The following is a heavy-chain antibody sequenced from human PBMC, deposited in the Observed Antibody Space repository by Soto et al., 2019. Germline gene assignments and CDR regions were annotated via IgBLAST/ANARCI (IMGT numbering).Heavy chain of an antibody. CDR1: EFTFSSYG. V-gene: IGHV3-30*03. Sequence: QVQLVESGGGVVQPGRSLRLSCAASEFTFSSYGMHWVRQAPGKGLEWLSVISYDGNNKYYTDSVKGRFTISRDNSKNTLYLQMNSLRAEDTAVYYCARGVVIPAAKGYWFGPWGLGTLVTVSS. CDR2: ISYDGNNK. J-gene: IGHJ5*02. CDR3: ARGVVIPAAKGYWFGP. D-gene: IGHD2-2*01.